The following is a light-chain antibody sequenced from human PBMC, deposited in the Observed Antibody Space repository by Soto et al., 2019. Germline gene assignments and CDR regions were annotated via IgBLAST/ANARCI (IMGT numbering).Light chain of an antibody. J-gene: IGKJ2*01. V-gene: IGKV3-15*01. Sequence: EMVMTQSPATLSVSPGERATLSCRASQSVSRKLAWYQQRPGQAPRLLVYDTSTRATGIPGRFSGSGSGTDFTLTISSLQSEDFAVYYWQEYNNWPPMYTCGQGTKLEIK. CDR1: QSVSRK. CDR2: DTS. CDR3: QEYNNWPPMYT.